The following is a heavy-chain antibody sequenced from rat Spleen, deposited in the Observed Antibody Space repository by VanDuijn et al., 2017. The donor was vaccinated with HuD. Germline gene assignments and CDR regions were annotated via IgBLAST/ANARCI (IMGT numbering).Heavy chain of an antibody. CDR1: GFTFSRYW. D-gene: IGHD1-11*01. J-gene: IGHJ2*01. CDR2: IDTDGGRT. Sequence: EVQLVESGGGLVQPGRSLKLSCVASGFTFSRYWMYWVRQAPGKGLEWISSIDTDGGRTYYSDSVKGRFTVYRDDAKSTLYLQRDSLGSEDMATYYCASLNYGGYIEEFDYWGQGVMVTVSS. CDR3: ASLNYGGYIEEFDY. V-gene: IGHV5-58*01.